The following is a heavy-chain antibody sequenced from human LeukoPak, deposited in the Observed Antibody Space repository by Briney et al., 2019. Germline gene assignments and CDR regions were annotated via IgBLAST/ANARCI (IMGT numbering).Heavy chain of an antibody. D-gene: IGHD3-3*01. CDR3: ARDRERITIFGVVTDRYYYMDV. J-gene: IGHJ6*03. CDR2: IIPIFGTA. V-gene: IGHV1-69*01. Sequence: ASVKVSCKASGGTFSSYAISWVRQAPGQGLEWMGGIIPIFGTANYAQKFQGRVTITADESTSTAYMELSSLRSEGTAVYYCARDRERITIFGVVTDRYYYMDVWGKGTTVTVSS. CDR1: GGTFSSYA.